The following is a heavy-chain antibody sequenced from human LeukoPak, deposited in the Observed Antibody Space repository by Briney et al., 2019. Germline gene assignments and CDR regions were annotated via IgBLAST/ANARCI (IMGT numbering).Heavy chain of an antibody. D-gene: IGHD6-6*01. J-gene: IGHJ6*03. CDR3: ANSSFQDYYYMDV. CDR2: ISAYNGNT. CDR1: GYTFTTYG. Sequence: ASVKVSCKASGYTFTTYGISWVRQAPGQGLEGMGWISAYNGNTNYAQKFQGRVTMTTDTSTSTAYMELRSLRSDDTAVYYCANSSFQDYYYMDVWGKGTTVTVSS. V-gene: IGHV1-18*01.